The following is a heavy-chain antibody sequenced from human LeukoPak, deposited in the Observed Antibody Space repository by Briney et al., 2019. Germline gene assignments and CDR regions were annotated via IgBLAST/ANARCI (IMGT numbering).Heavy chain of an antibody. J-gene: IGHJ4*01. D-gene: IGHD3-10*01. CDR1: GFTVSSNF. V-gene: IGHV3-53*01. CDR2: IYTAGTT. CDR3: ARGPRGPARLDY. Sequence: GGSLRLSCAGSGFTVSSNFMSWVRQAPGKGLEWVSVIYTAGTTYYADSVKGRSTISRDNSKNTLYLQMNSLRAEDTAVYYCARGPRGPARLDYWGQEPWSPSPQ.